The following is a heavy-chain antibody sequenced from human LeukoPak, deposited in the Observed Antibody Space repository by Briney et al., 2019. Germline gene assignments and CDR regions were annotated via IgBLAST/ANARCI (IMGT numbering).Heavy chain of an antibody. CDR2: FDPEDGET. J-gene: IGHJ4*02. D-gene: IGHD3-10*01. CDR1: GYTLTELS. CDR3: ASLMVRGVITLNYFDY. Sequence: GASVKVSCKVSGYTLTELSMHWVRQAPGKGLEWMGGFDPEDGETIYAQKFQGRVTMTEDTSTDTAYMELSSLRSEDTAVYYCASLMVRGVITLNYFDYWGRGTLVTVSS. V-gene: IGHV1-24*01.